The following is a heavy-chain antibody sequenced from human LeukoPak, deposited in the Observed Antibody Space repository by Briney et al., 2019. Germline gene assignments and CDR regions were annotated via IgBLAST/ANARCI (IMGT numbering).Heavy chain of an antibody. Sequence: SETLSLTCTVSGGSIISYYWSWIRQPPGKGLEWIGYIYYSGSTNYSPSLKSRVTVSVDNSRNDFSLSLTSVSAADTAVYYCARGIPGYFGTSGYYYEYWGQGTLVTVSS. J-gene: IGHJ4*02. D-gene: IGHD3-22*01. CDR1: GGSIISYY. CDR3: ARGIPGYFGTSGYYYEY. CDR2: IYYSGST. V-gene: IGHV4-59*12.